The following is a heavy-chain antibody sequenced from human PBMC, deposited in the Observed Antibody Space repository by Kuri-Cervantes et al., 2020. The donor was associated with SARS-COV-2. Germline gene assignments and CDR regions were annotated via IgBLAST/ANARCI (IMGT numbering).Heavy chain of an antibody. CDR2: ISSNGGST. V-gene: IGHV3-64*01. Sequence: GGSLRLSCAASGFTFSSYAMHWVRQAPGKGLEYVSAISSNGGSTYYANSVKGRFTISRDNSKNTLYLQMGSLRAEDMAVYYCARIGYGSGSYYNFFLRSGIDDMDVWGQGTTVTVSS. CDR3: ARIGYGSGSYYNFFLRSGIDDMDV. D-gene: IGHD3-10*01. CDR1: GFTFSSYA. J-gene: IGHJ6*02.